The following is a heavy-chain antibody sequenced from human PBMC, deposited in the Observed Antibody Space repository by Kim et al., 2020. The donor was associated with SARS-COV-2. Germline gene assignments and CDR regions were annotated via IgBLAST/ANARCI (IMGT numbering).Heavy chain of an antibody. CDR2: IYHSGST. J-gene: IGHJ3*02. V-gene: IGHV4-4*02. Sequence: SETLSLTCAVSGGSISSSNWWCWVRQPPGKGLEWIGEIYHSGSTNYNPSLKSRVTISVDKSKNQFSLKLSSVTAADTAVYYCARAPLRNYDSSGYYFRAFDSWGQGTMVTVSS. D-gene: IGHD3-22*01. CDR1: GGSISSSNW. CDR3: ARAPLRNYDSSGYYFRAFDS.